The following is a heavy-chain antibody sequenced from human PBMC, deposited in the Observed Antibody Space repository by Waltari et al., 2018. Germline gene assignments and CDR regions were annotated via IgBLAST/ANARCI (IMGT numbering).Heavy chain of an antibody. CDR3: ARGSLDGSGSYYNGASSFDY. CDR2: IYTSGST. D-gene: IGHD3-10*01. CDR1: GGSISSGSYY. Sequence: QVQLQESGPGLVKPSQTLSLTCTVSGGSISSGSYYWSWIRQPAGTGLEWIGRIYTSGSTNYNPSLKSRVTISVDTSKNQFSLKLSSVTAADTAVYYCARGSLDGSGSYYNGASSFDYWGQGTLVTVSS. V-gene: IGHV4-61*02. J-gene: IGHJ4*02.